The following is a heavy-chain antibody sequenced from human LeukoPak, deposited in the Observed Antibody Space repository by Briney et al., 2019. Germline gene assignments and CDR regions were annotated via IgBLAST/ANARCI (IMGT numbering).Heavy chain of an antibody. Sequence: PSETLSLTCAVSGYSISSGYYWGWIRQPPGKGLEWIGSIYHSGSTYYNPSLKSRVTISVDTSKNQFSLKLSSVTAADTAVYYCARHGGNGYGDYLTLFDYWGQGTLVTVSS. V-gene: IGHV4-38-2*01. CDR1: GYSISSGYY. D-gene: IGHD4-17*01. CDR3: ARHGGNGYGDYLTLFDY. CDR2: IYHSGST. J-gene: IGHJ4*02.